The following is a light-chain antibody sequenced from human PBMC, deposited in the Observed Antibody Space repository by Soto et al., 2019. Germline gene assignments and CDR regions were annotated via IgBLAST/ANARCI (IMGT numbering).Light chain of an antibody. V-gene: IGKV3-20*01. CDR2: GAS. J-gene: IGKJ4*01. Sequence: EIVLTQSPGTLSLSPGDRATLSCRASQSVSSNYLAWYQQKPGQAPNLLIYGASSRATGIPDRFSGSGSGTDFILTINRLEPEDFAVYYCQQYGTSPKLTFGGGTKVEIK. CDR3: QQYGTSPKLT. CDR1: QSVSSNY.